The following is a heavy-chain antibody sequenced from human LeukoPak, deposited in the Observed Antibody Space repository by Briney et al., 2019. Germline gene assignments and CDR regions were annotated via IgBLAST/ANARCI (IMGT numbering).Heavy chain of an antibody. CDR1: GYSISSGYY. V-gene: IGHV4-38-2*01. CDR2: IYHSGST. CDR3: ARLSRKGY. J-gene: IGHJ4*02. Sequence: PSETLSLTCAVSGYSISSGYYWGWIRQPPGKGLEWIGSIYHSGSTYYNPSLKSRVTISVDTSKNQFSLKLSSVTAADTAVYYCARLSRKGYWGQGTLVTVSS.